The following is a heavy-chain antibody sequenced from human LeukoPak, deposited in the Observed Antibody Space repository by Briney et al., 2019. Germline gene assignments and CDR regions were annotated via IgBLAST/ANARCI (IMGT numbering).Heavy chain of an antibody. CDR3: VRGLRFVKRLSSDNWFDP. V-gene: IGHV4-4*07. CDR2: IYTSGTT. J-gene: IGHJ5*02. Sequence: SETLSLTCTVSGGSLSNYYWSWIRQPAGKRLEWIGRIYTSGTTNYNPSLKSRVTMSVDTSKNQFSLKLSSVTAADTAVYYCVRGLRFVKRLSSDNWFDPWGQGTLVTVSS. D-gene: IGHD3-3*01. CDR1: GGSLSNYY.